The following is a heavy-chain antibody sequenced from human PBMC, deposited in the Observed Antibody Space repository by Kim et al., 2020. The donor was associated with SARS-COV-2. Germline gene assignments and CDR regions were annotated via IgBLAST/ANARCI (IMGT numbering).Heavy chain of an antibody. CDR1: GGSISSGDYY. J-gene: IGHJ4*02. CDR3: ASLSSIVGATPFGY. CDR2: IYYSGST. Sequence: SETLSLTCTVSGGSISSGDYYWSWIRQPPGKGLEWIGYIYYSGSTYYNPSLKSRVTISVDTSKNQFSLKLSSVTAADTAVYYCASLSSIVGATPFGYWGQGTLLTVSS. D-gene: IGHD1-26*01. V-gene: IGHV4-30-4*01.